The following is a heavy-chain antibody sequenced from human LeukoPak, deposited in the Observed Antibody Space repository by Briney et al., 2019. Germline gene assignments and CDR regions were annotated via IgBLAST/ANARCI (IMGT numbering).Heavy chain of an antibody. Sequence: GRSLRLSCAASGFTFDDYAMHWVRQAPGKGLVWVSRINSDGSSTSYADSVKGRFTISRDNAKNTLYLQMNSLRAEDTAVYYCARGERQLVSDYWGQGTLVTVSS. CDR2: INSDGSST. D-gene: IGHD6-13*01. J-gene: IGHJ4*02. CDR1: GFTFDDYA. CDR3: ARGERQLVSDY. V-gene: IGHV3-74*01.